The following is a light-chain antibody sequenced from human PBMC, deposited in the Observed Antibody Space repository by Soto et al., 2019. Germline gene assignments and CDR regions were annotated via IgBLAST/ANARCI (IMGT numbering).Light chain of an antibody. J-gene: IGKJ2*01. CDR3: IHALLTPT. Sequence: DIVMPQSPLSLPVTPGEPASISCRSSQSLLHSNGYNYLDWYLQKPGQSPQLLIYLGSNRASGVPDRFSGSGSGTDFTLNTSRVEAEDLGVSYCIHALLTPTFGQGTKLLSK. CDR1: QSLLHSNGYNY. CDR2: LGS. V-gene: IGKV2-28*01.